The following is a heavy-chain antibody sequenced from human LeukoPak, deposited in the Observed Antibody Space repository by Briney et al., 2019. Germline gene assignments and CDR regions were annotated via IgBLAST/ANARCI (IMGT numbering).Heavy chain of an antibody. CDR3: ARDGPYNWNHFDY. Sequence: PSETLSLTCTVSGGSISSYYWSWIRQPPGKGLEWIGYIYYSGSTNYNPSLKSRVTISVDTSKNQFSLKLSSVTAADTAVYYCARDGPYNWNHFDYWGQGTLVTVSS. CDR1: GGSISSYY. J-gene: IGHJ4*02. V-gene: IGHV4-59*01. CDR2: IYYSGST. D-gene: IGHD1-20*01.